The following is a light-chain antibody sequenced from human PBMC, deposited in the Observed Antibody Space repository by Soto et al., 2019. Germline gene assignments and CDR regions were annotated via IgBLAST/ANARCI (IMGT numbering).Light chain of an antibody. CDR2: AAS. Sequence: DIQMTQSPSSLSASVGDRVTITCRASQSISSYLNWYQRKPGQAPNLLIYAASTLQSGVPSRFSGSGSGTDFTLTISSLQSDDFATYYCQQYHTYSYTFGQGTKLEI. CDR3: QQYHTYSYT. J-gene: IGKJ2*01. CDR1: QSISSY. V-gene: IGKV1-39*01.